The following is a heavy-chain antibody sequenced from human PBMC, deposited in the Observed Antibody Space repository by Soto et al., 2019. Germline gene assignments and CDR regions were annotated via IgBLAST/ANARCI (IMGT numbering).Heavy chain of an antibody. Sequence: PSETLSLTCTVSGGSISSYYWSWIRQPPGKGLEWIGYIYYSGSTNYNPSLKSRVTISVDTSKNQFSLKLSSVTAADTAVYYCARVKLSITMVRGVFDYWGQGTQVTVSS. J-gene: IGHJ4*02. CDR2: IYYSGST. V-gene: IGHV4-59*01. CDR3: ARVKLSITMVRGVFDY. CDR1: GGSISSYY. D-gene: IGHD3-10*01.